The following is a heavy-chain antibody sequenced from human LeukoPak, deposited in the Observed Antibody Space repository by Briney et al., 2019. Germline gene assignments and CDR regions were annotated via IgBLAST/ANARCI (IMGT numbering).Heavy chain of an antibody. D-gene: IGHD6-19*01. V-gene: IGHV1-2*02. Sequence: ASVKVSCKASGYTFTGYYMHWVRQAPGQGLEWMGWINPNSGGTNYAQKFQGRVTMTRDTSISTAYMELSRLRSEDTAVYYCATGPATYSSGWSNFDYWGQGTLVTVSS. J-gene: IGHJ4*02. CDR1: GYTFTGYY. CDR3: ATGPATYSSGWSNFDY. CDR2: INPNSGGT.